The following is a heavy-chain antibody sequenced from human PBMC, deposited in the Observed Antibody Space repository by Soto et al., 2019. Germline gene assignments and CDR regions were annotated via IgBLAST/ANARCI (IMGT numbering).Heavy chain of an antibody. Sequence: EVQLVESGGGLVQPGGSLRLSCAGSGFSFSDDWMHWLRRAPGKGLEWVSRITSDGRSTTYADSVKGRFTISRDNAKNTLYLQMNSLRAEDTAVYYCARQYGMDVWGQGTTVTVSS. CDR2: ITSDGRST. CDR3: ARQYGMDV. V-gene: IGHV3-74*03. CDR1: GFSFSDDW. J-gene: IGHJ6*02.